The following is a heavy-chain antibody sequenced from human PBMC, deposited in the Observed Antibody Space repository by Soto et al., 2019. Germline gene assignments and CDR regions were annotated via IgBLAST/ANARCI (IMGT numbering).Heavy chain of an antibody. D-gene: IGHD3-22*01. J-gene: IGHJ4*02. V-gene: IGHV4-61*08. CDR1: GGSISSGDYY. CDR2: IYYGGGT. CDR3: ASQYYYDSSGSQTFDY. Sequence: SETLSLTCTVSGGSISSGDYYWSWIRQPPGKGLEWIGDIYYGGGTNYNPSLKSRVTLSVDTSKNQFSLKLSSVTAADTAVYYCASQYYYDSSGSQTFDYWGQGTQVTV.